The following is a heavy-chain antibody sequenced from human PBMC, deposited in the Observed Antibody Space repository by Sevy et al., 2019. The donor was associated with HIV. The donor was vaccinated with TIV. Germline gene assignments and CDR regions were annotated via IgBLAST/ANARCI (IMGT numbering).Heavy chain of an antibody. Sequence: GESLKISCTASGFTVSSNYLTWVRQAPGKGLEWVAIIYSGGITYYAESLKGRFTISRDNSKNTLYLQMNSLRAEDTAVYYCATLGPTAAAIWHFYYYGMDVWGQGTTVTVSS. CDR1: GFTVSSNY. D-gene: IGHD6-13*01. J-gene: IGHJ6*02. V-gene: IGHV3-53*01. CDR3: ATLGPTAAAIWHFYYYGMDV. CDR2: IYSGGIT.